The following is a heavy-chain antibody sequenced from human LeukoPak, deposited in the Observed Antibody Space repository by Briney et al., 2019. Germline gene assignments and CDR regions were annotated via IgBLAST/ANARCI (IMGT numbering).Heavy chain of an antibody. D-gene: IGHD3-22*01. Sequence: SETLSLTCTVSGGSISSSSYYWGWIRQPPGKGLEWIGSIYYSGSTYYNPSLKSRVTISVDTSKNQFSLKLSSVTAADTAVYYCARTSSGYYYGVYWGQGTLVTVSS. J-gene: IGHJ4*02. V-gene: IGHV4-39*07. CDR2: IYYSGST. CDR3: ARTSSGYYYGVY. CDR1: GGSISSSSYY.